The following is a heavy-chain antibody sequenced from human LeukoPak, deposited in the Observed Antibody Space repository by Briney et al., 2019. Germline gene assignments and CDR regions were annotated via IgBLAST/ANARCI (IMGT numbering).Heavy chain of an antibody. J-gene: IGHJ4*02. CDR3: VSLVVGTMWTDF. D-gene: IGHD1-7*01. CDR1: GGSISNWA. V-gene: IGHV4-4*07. CDR2: NHGGST. Sequence: SETLSLTCTVSGGSISNWAWSWIRQPAGKGLEWMGRNHGGSTNYNPSLKSRVTMSVDTSKNQFSLRVTSVTAADAAKYYCVSLVVGTMWTDFWGQGTLVTVSS.